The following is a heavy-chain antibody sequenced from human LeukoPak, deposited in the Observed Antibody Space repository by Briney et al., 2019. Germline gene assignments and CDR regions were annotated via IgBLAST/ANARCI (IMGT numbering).Heavy chain of an antibody. J-gene: IGHJ4*02. CDR3: ATEKYYYGSGSNYYFDY. CDR2: FDPEDGET. Sequence: ASVKVSCKVSGYTLTELSMHWVRQAPGKGLEWMGGFDPEDGETIYAQKFQGRVTMTEDTSTDTAYMELSSLRSEDTAVYYCATEKYYYGSGSNYYFDYWGQGTPVTVSS. D-gene: IGHD3-10*01. V-gene: IGHV1-24*01. CDR1: GYTLTELS.